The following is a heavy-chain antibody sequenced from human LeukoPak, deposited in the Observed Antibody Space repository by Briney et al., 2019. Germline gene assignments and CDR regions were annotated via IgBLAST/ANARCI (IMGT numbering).Heavy chain of an antibody. D-gene: IGHD1-26*01. CDR2: IYSGGTT. CDR3: ARELH. J-gene: IGHJ4*02. V-gene: IGHV3-66*02. Sequence: SGGSLRLSCAASGFAFSNYAMSWVRQAPGKGLEWVSVIYSGGTTYYADSVKGRFTISRDNSKNTLYLQMNSLGAEDTAVYYCARELHLGQGTLVTVSS. CDR1: GFAFSNYA.